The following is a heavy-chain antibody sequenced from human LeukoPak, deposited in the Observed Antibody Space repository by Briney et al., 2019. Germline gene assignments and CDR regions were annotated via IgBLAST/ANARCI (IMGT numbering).Heavy chain of an antibody. D-gene: IGHD3-16*01. CDR1: GFTLSSYW. J-gene: IGHJ4*01. Sequence: TGGSLRLSCAASGFTLSSYWMSWVRQAPGKGLEWVANIKQDGSEKYYVDSVKGRFTISRDNAKNSLYLQMNSLRAEDTAVYYRARERIMITFGGYNEDHFDHWGPGTLVTVSS. CDR3: ARERIMITFGGYNEDHFDH. CDR2: IKQDGSEK. V-gene: IGHV3-7*01.